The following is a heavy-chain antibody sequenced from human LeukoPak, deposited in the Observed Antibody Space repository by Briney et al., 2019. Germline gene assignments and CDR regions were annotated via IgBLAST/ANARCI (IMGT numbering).Heavy chain of an antibody. Sequence: GGSLRLSCATSGFTFSSYGMTCDRQAPGKGLEWVSSISGSGDNTYYADSVKGRFTFSRDNSKDTLYLQMNSLRAEDTAVYYCARGGYYGSGTYYSPTSPHWGQGTLVTVSS. CDR2: ISGSGDNT. J-gene: IGHJ4*02. D-gene: IGHD3-10*01. V-gene: IGHV3-23*01. CDR1: GFTFSSYG. CDR3: ARGGYYGSGTYYSPTSPH.